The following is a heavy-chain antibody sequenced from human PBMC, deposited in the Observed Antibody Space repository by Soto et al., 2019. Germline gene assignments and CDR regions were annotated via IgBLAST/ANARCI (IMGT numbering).Heavy chain of an antibody. CDR1: GFTFSTYW. J-gene: IGHJ5*02. CDR2: INSDGSIT. D-gene: IGHD1-26*01. CDR3: ARVATGSYSWRES. V-gene: IGHV3-74*03. Sequence: EVQLEESGGDLVQPGGSLRLSCAASGFTFSTYWMHWVRQAPGKGLVWVSRINSDGSITTYADSVKGRFTISRDNSKNTLYRQTNSLRAEDTAVYYCARVATGSYSWRESWGQGTLVTVSS.